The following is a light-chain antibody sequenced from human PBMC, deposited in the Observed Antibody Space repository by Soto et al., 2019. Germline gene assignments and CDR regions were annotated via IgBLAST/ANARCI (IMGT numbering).Light chain of an antibody. V-gene: IGLV1-40*01. Sequence: QAVVTQPPSVSGAPGQSVTISCTGSSSNIGSGYDVHWYQYLPETAPKLLVYGNDNRPSGVPDRFSGSKSDTSASLAISGLQSEDEADYYCQSFDDTLGGPIFDGGTKLTVL. J-gene: IGLJ2*01. CDR3: QSFDDTLGGPI. CDR1: SSNIGSGYD. CDR2: GND.